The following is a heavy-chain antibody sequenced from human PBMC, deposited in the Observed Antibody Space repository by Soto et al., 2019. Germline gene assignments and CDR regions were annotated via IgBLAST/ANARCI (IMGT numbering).Heavy chain of an antibody. D-gene: IGHD2-15*01. CDR3: ARNPRYCSGGSCSYDY. V-gene: IGHV1-18*01. Sequence: SSVKVSFKASGYTFTSYGISWLLQAPVQGLEWMGWISAYNGNTNYAQKLQGRVTMTTDTSTSTAYMELRSLRSDDTAVYYCARNPRYCSGGSCSYDYWGQGTLVTVSS. J-gene: IGHJ4*02. CDR1: GYTFTSYG. CDR2: ISAYNGNT.